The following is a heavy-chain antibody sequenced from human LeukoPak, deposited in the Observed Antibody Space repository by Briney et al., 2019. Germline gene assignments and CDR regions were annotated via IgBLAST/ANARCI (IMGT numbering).Heavy chain of an antibody. D-gene: IGHD3-22*01. CDR3: ARALTDYYDSSGIGAWFDP. V-gene: IGHV3-13*03. CDR2: IGTAGDT. J-gene: IGHJ5*02. CDR1: GFTFSSYD. Sequence: GGSLRLSCAACGFTFSSYDMHWVRQATGKGLEWVSTIGTAGDTYYPGSVKGQLTISRDNSKNTLYLQMNSLRAEDTAVYYCARALTDYYDSSGIGAWFDPWGQGTLVTVSS.